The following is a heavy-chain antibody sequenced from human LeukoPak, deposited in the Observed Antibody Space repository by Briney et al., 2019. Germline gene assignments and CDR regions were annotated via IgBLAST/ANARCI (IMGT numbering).Heavy chain of an antibody. CDR2: IRRDGTT. Sequence: GGSLRLSCAASGFTLSSYWILWVRHAPGKGLVWVSLIRRDGTTSFAASVQGRFTISRDNARNTLYLQMNSLAAEDTAVYYCARDAGQATPFDYWGPGTLVTVSS. CDR3: ARDAGQATPFDY. CDR1: GFTLSSYW. D-gene: IGHD2-15*01. V-gene: IGHV3-74*01. J-gene: IGHJ4*02.